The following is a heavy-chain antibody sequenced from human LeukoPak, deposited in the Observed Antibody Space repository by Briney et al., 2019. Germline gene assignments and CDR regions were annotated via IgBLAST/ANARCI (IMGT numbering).Heavy chain of an antibody. V-gene: IGHV3-7*01. D-gene: IGHD3-10*01. CDR2: INADGSAE. J-gene: IGHJ4*02. CDR1: GFTFSKYW. CDR3: AREGSYYGSGGARYYFDY. Sequence: GGSLRLSCAASGFTFSKYWMSWVRQDPQKGLEWVANINADGSAEDYMGSVRGRFTISRDNTGNSLHLQMNNLGVEDTAVYYCAREGSYYGSGGARYYFDYWGQGTLVTVSS.